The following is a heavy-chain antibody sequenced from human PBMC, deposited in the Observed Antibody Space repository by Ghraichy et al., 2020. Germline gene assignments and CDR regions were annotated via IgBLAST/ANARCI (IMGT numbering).Heavy chain of an antibody. D-gene: IGHD4-17*01. Sequence: GGSLRLSCAASGFTVSSNYMSWVRQAPGKGLEWVSVIYSGGSTYYEDFVKGRFTISRDNYKNTLYLQMNSLRAEDTAVYYCATSTVHDAFDIWGQGTMVTVSS. J-gene: IGHJ3*02. V-gene: IGHV3-53*01. CDR3: ATSTVHDAFDI. CDR2: IYSGGST. CDR1: GFTVSSNY.